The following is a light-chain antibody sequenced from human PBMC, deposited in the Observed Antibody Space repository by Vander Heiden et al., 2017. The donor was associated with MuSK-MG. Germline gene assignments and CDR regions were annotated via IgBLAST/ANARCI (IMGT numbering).Light chain of an antibody. J-gene: IGKJ1*01. V-gene: IGKV3-15*01. CDR2: RAS. Sequence: IVITQPPATLSLSPGETATLACRASQSISDNLAWYQQRPGQAPRLLIFRASSRAAGTPARFSGRGSGTDFTLTISSMQSEDFAIYYCQQYNTWPPRGTFGQGTKVDIK. CDR1: QSISDN. CDR3: QQYNTWPPRGT.